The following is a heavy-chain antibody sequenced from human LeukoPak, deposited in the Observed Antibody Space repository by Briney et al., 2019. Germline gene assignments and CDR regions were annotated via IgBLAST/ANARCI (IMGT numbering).Heavy chain of an antibody. CDR2: IYYSGST. CDR3: ARGGLRDSSALPDY. J-gene: IGHJ4*02. CDR1: GGSISSGDYY. V-gene: IGHV4-31*03. Sequence: KPSGTLSLTCTVSGGSISSGDYYWSWIRQPPGKGLEWIGYIYYSGSTYYNPSLKSRVTISVDTSKNQFSLKLSSVTAADTAVYYCARGGLRDSSALPDYWGQGTLVTVSS. D-gene: IGHD3-22*01.